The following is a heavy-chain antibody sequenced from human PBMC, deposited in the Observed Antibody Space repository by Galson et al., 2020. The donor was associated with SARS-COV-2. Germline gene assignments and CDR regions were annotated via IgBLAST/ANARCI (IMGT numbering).Heavy chain of an antibody. CDR2: INHSGST. V-gene: IGHV4-34*01. J-gene: IGHJ3*02. D-gene: IGHD3-3*01. CDR3: ARVPVGDFWSGYLTSSGDAFDI. CDR1: GGSFSGYY. Sequence: SETLSLPCAVYGGSFSGYYWSWLRQPPGKGLEWIGEINHSGSTNYNPSLKSRVTISVDTSKNQLSLKLSSVTAADTAVYYCARVPVGDFWSGYLTSSGDAFDIWGEGTMVTVSS.